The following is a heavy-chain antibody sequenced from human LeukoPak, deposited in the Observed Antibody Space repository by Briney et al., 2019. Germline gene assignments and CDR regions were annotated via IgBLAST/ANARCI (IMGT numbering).Heavy chain of an antibody. D-gene: IGHD3-22*01. CDR2: INHSGST. Sequence: SETLSLTCAVYGGSFSGYYWSWIRQPPGKGLEWSGEINHSGSTNYNPSLKSRVTISVDTSKNQLSLKLSSVTAADTAVYYCARGRMIVNHWGQGTLVTVSS. CDR1: GGSFSGYY. CDR3: ARGRMIVNH. V-gene: IGHV4-34*01. J-gene: IGHJ5*02.